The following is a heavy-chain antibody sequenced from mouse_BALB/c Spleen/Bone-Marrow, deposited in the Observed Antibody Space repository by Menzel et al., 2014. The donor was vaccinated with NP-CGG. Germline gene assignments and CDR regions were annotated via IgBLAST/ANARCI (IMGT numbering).Heavy chain of an antibody. CDR3: ARYYYGTRYYFDY. CDR1: GFNIKDTY. CDR2: IDPANGNT. J-gene: IGHJ2*01. V-gene: IGHV14-3*02. D-gene: IGHD1-1*01. Sequence: DVKLQESGAELVKPGASVELSCTASGFNIKDTYMHWVKQRPEQGLEWIGRIDPANGNTKYDPKFQGKATITADTSSNTAYLQLNSLTSEDTAVYYCARYYYGTRYYFDYWGQGTTLTVSS.